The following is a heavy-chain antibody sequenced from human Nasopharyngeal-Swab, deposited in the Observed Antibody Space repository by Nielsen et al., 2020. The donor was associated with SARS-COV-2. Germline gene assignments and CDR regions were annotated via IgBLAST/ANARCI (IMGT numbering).Heavy chain of an antibody. CDR2: TYYRSKWYN. D-gene: IGHD1-26*01. CDR1: GVRVSNKRDA. V-gene: IGHV6-1*01. Sequence: SQTLSLPCAISGVRVSNKRDAWNWIRQSPSRGLEWLGRTYYRSKWYNDYAVSVKSRITIKPDTSKNQFSLQQNSVTPEHTAVFYCARGGCDIPLKEHFDYWGQGTLVTASS. J-gene: IGHJ4*02. CDR3: ARGGCDIPLKEHFDY.